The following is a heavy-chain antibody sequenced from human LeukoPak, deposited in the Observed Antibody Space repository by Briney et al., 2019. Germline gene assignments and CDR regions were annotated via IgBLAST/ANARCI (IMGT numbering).Heavy chain of an antibody. J-gene: IGHJ3*02. V-gene: IGHV3-23*01. CDR2: ISGSGVST. CDR1: GFTFSSYT. D-gene: IGHD3/OR15-3a*01. Sequence: GGSLRLSCAASGFTFSSYTMSWVRQAPGKGLEGVSSISGSGVSTYYADYVKGRFTLSRDNSKNTLYLQINSLRAEDTAVYYCAKQWRGTGDAFDIWGQGTMVSVS. CDR3: AKQWRGTGDAFDI.